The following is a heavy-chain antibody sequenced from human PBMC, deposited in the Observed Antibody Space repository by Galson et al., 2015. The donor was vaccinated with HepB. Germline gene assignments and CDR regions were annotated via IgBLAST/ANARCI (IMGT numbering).Heavy chain of an antibody. V-gene: IGHV4-4*02. CDR3: ARVRPYYDFWSGKDASDI. CDR1: GGSISSSNW. J-gene: IGHJ3*02. CDR2: IYHGGST. Sequence: ETLSLTCAVSGGSISSSNWWSWVRQPPGKGLEWIGEIYHGGSTNYNPSLKSRVTISVDKSKNQFSLKLSSVTAADTAVYYCARVRPYYDFWSGKDASDIWGQGTMVTVSS. D-gene: IGHD3-3*01.